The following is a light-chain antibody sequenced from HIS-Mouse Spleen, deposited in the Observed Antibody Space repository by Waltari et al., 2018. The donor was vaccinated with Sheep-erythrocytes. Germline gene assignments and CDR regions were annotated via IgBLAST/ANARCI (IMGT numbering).Light chain of an antibody. V-gene: IGLV2-8*01. CDR3: SSYAGSNNWV. CDR1: SSHVGGYHY. J-gene: IGLJ3*02. CDR2: EVS. Sequence: QSALTQPPSASGSPGQSVTISCTGTSSHVGGYHYVFWYQQHPGKAPKLMIYEVSKRPSGVPDRFSGSKSGNTASLTVSGLQAEDEADYYCSSYAGSNNWVFGGGTKLTVL.